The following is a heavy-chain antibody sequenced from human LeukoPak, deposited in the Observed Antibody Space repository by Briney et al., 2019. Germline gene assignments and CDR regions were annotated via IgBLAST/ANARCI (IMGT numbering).Heavy chain of an antibody. V-gene: IGHV1-69*13. J-gene: IGHJ6*02. D-gene: IGHD1-26*01. Sequence: SVKVSCKASGGTFSSYAISWVRQAPGQGLEWMGGIIPIFGTANYAQKFQGRVTITADESTSTAYMGLSSLRSEDTAVYYCARDQEPFSGSYDPSYYYYGMDVWGQGTTVTVSS. CDR3: ARDQEPFSGSYDPSYYYYGMDV. CDR2: IIPIFGTA. CDR1: GGTFSSYA.